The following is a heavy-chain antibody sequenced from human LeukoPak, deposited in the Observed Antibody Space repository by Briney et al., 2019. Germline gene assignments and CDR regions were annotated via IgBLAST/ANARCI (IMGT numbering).Heavy chain of an antibody. CDR1: GGTFSSYA. Sequence: SVKVSCKASGGTFSSYAISWVRQAPGQGLEWMGGIIPIFGTANYAQKFQGRVTITADESTSTAYMELSSLRSEDTAVYYCARDPPGPIIVVVPAAGLVHFDYWGQGTLVTVSS. V-gene: IGHV1-69*13. J-gene: IGHJ4*02. D-gene: IGHD2-2*01. CDR2: IIPIFGTA. CDR3: ARDPPGPIIVVVPAAGLVHFDY.